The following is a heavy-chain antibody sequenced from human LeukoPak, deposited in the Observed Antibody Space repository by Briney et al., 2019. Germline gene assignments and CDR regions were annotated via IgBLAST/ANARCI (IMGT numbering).Heavy chain of an antibody. CDR3: ASGYCSSTSCYREVGY. J-gene: IGHJ4*02. CDR1: GYSFTSYW. V-gene: IGHV5-51*01. Sequence: GESLKISCKGSGYSFTSYWIGWVRQMPGKGLEWMGIIYPGDSDTRYSPSFQGQVTISADKSISTAYLQWSSLKASDTAMYYCASGYCSSTSCYREVGYWGQGTLVTVSS. CDR2: IYPGDSDT. D-gene: IGHD2-2*02.